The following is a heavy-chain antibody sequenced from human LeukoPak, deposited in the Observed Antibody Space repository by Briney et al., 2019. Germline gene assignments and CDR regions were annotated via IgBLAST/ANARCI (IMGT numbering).Heavy chain of an antibody. V-gene: IGHV3-30-3*01. CDR1: GFTFSSHA. Sequence: GGSLRLSCAASGFTFSSHAMHWVRKAPGKGLEWVAVISYDGSNKYYADSVKGRFTISRDNSKNTLYLQMNSLRAEDTAVYYCARGGAARPYYYYYGMDVWGQGTTVTVSS. CDR2: ISYDGSNK. D-gene: IGHD6-6*01. CDR3: ARGGAARPYYYYYGMDV. J-gene: IGHJ6*02.